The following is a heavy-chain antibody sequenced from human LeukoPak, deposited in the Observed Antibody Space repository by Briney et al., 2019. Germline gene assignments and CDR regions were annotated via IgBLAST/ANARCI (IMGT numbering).Heavy chain of an antibody. Sequence: SETLSLTCTVSGDSISSYYWSWIRQPPGKGLEWIGYIHSSGSTNYNPSLKSRVSISVATSKNQFYLKLSSVTAADTAVYYCARLTRLSSSPDRYYFDYWGQGTLVTVSS. CDR1: GDSISSYY. CDR2: IHSSGST. J-gene: IGHJ4*02. V-gene: IGHV4-4*09. CDR3: ARLTRLSSSPDRYYFDY. D-gene: IGHD6-6*01.